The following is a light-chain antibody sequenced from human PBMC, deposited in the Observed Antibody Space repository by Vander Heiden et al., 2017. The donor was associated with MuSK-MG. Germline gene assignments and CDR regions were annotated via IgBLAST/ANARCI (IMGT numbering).Light chain of an antibody. V-gene: IGKV1-17*01. CDR3: LQHNCYTRLT. CDR1: QGIRND. CDR2: AAS. J-gene: IGKJ4*02. Sequence: DIQMPQSPSSLSPSVGYRVNITCRASQGIRNDLGWYQQKPGKAPKRLIYAASSLQSGVPSRISGSGSGTEFTLTISSLQPEDVATYYCLQHNCYTRLTFGGGTKVEIK.